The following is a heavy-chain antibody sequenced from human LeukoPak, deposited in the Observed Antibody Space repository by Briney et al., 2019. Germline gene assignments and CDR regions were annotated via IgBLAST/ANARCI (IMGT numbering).Heavy chain of an antibody. Sequence: PSETLSLTCAVSGYSISSGYYWGWIRQPPGKGLEWIGSIYHSGSTYYNPSLKSRVIISVDTSKNRFSLKLSSVTAADTAVYYCVCRGYSGYDPIDYWGQGTLVTVSS. CDR2: IYHSGST. J-gene: IGHJ4*02. CDR3: VCRGYSGYDPIDY. CDR1: GYSISSGYY. D-gene: IGHD5-12*01. V-gene: IGHV4-38-2*01.